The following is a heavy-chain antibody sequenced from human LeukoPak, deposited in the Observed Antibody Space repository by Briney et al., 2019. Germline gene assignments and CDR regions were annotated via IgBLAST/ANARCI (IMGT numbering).Heavy chain of an antibody. CDR1: IFPFWIAW. CDR3: TTDTSPPWILVSGKYYYYGMDV. CDR2: IKCKADGGTT. Sequence: GGSLRLSCAASIFPFWIAWISWVRGAPGEGVEWVGRIKCKADGGTTDYAAPVKGRFTISRHDSITTQIPEMTSLQHENTAVYYCTTDTSPPWILVSGKYYYYGMDVWGKGTTVTVSS. J-gene: IGHJ6*04. V-gene: IGHV3-15*01. D-gene: IGHD3-9*01.